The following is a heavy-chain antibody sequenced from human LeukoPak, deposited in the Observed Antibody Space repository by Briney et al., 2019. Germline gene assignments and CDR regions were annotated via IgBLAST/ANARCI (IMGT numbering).Heavy chain of an antibody. CDR3: TKGDRSTTSCYIDF. CDR2: GSGSGAST. CDR1: GFTFSGYA. J-gene: IGHJ4*02. D-gene: IGHD2-2*02. V-gene: IGHV3-23*01. Sequence: AGGSLRLSCAASGFTFSGYAMSGARQAPGKGLEWVSIGSGSGASTYYADSVKGRFNIYRDNYQNTLSSPMNSLRDEDTAVYYCTKGDRSTTSCYIDFWGQGTLVTVSS.